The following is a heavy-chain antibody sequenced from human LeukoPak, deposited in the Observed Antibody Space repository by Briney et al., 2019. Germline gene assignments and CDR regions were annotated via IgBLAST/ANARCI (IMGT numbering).Heavy chain of an antibody. V-gene: IGHV3-30*15. CDR1: GFTFSNYG. Sequence: GGSLRLSCSVSGFTFSNYGIHWVRQAPGKGLEWVAVISHDGSNENYADSVKGRFTISRDNSKSTVHLQMSSLRAEDTAVYYCARDQCSTITCYRDDYYYYYMDVWGKGTTVTVSS. CDR3: ARDQCSTITCYRDDYYYYYMDV. J-gene: IGHJ6*03. CDR2: ISHDGSNE. D-gene: IGHD2-2*02.